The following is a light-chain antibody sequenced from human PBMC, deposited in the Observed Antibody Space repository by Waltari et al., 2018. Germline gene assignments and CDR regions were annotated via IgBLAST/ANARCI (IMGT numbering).Light chain of an antibody. CDR2: TTS. CDR1: QNIDSW. V-gene: IGKV1-5*03. J-gene: IGKJ1*01. Sequence: DIQMTQSPSIVSASVGDTLTITCRASQNIDSWLAWYQQKPGKAPNLLIHTTSSLQRGVPSTFSGSGSGTEFTLTIRDLHPDDFATYFCQQYSEYPWAFGQGTKVEF. CDR3: QQYSEYPWA.